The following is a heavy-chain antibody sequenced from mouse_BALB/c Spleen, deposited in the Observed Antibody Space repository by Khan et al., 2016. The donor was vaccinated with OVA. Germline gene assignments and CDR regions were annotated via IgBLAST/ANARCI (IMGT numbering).Heavy chain of an antibody. CDR1: GYTFTDYY. CDR3: ARWGGNYKYYYALDY. J-gene: IGHJ4*01. CDR2: IYPGTGNT. V-gene: IGHV1-77*01. Sequence: QVQLQQSGAELVRPGASVKLSCKTSGYTFTDYYINWVKQRTGQGLEWIGEIYPGTGNTYYNEKFKGKATLTADKSSSTVYMQLSSLTSEDTAVYFCARWGGNYKYYYALDYGGQGTSVTVSS. D-gene: IGHD2-1*01.